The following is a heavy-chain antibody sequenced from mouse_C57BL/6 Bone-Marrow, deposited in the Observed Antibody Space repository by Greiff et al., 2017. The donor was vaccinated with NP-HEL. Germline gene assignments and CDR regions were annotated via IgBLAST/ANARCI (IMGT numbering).Heavy chain of an antibody. Sequence: QVHVKQPGTELVKPGASVKLSCKASGYTFTSYWMHWVKQRPGQGLEWIGNINPSNGGTNYNEKFKSKATLTVDKSSSTAYMQLSSLTSEDSAVYFCARYGDYGSSFRYWYFGVWGTGTTVTVSS. CDR3: ARYGDYGSSFRYWYFGV. J-gene: IGHJ1*03. D-gene: IGHD1-1*01. V-gene: IGHV1-53*01. CDR1: GYTFTSYW. CDR2: INPSNGGT.